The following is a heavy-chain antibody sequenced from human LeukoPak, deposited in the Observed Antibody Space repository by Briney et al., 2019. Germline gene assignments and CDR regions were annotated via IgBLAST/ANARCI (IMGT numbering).Heavy chain of an antibody. CDR1: GGSISSSRYY. CDR3: ARVVTTSVFHFDY. Sequence: SETLSPTCTVSGGSISSSRYYWAWIRQPPGTGLEWIGSIYYSGSTYYNPSLKSRVTISVDTSKNQFSLKLSSVTAADTAVYYCARVVTTSVFHFDYWGQGTLVTVSS. D-gene: IGHD2-21*02. V-gene: IGHV4-39*01. CDR2: IYYSGST. J-gene: IGHJ4*02.